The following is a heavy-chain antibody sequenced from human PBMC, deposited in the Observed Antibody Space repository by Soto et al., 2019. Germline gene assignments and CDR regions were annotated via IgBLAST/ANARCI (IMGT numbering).Heavy chain of an antibody. CDR2: ISYDGSNK. V-gene: IGHV3-30*18. Sequence: PGGSLRLSCAASGFTFSSYGMHWVRQAPGKGLEWVAVISYDGSNKYYADSVKGRFTISRDNSKNTLYLQMNSLRAEDTAVYYCAKDRGYCSGGRCRHYHYGMDVWGQGTTVTVSS. CDR3: AKDRGYCSGGRCRHYHYGMDV. J-gene: IGHJ6*02. CDR1: GFTFSSYG. D-gene: IGHD2-15*01.